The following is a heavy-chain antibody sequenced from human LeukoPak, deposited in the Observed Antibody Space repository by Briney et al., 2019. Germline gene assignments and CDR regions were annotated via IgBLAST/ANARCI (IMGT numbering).Heavy chain of an antibody. CDR2: INHSGST. V-gene: IGHV4-34*01. J-gene: IGHJ5*02. CDR3: ARVQTDTAMVSWFDP. D-gene: IGHD5-18*01. CDR1: GGSFSGYY. Sequence: PSETLSLTCAVYGGSFSGYYWSWIRQPPGKGLEWIGEINHSGSTNYNPSLKSRVTISVDTSKNQFSLKLSSVTAADTAVYYCARVQTDTAMVSWFDPWGQGTLVTVSS.